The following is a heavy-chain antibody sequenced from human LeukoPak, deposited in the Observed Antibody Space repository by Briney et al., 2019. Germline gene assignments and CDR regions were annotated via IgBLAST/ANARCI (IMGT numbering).Heavy chain of an antibody. CDR2: IYHSGST. J-gene: IGHJ4*02. Sequence: PSETLSLTCTVSGVSISSSNSYWGWIRQPPGKGLEWIGSIYHSGSTYYNPSLKSRVTISVDTSKNQFSLKLSSVTAADTAVYYCATYYDYVWGSYRARTGEADFDYWGQGTLVTVSS. CDR3: ATYYDYVWGSYRARTGEADFDY. D-gene: IGHD3-16*02. CDR1: GVSISSSNSY. V-gene: IGHV4-39*07.